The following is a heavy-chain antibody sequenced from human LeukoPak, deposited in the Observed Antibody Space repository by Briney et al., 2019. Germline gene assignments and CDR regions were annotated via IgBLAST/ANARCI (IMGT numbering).Heavy chain of an antibody. CDR3: AKDKSSNWSDAFDI. CDR2: ISWNSGSI. CDR1: GFTFDDYA. Sequence: GGSLRLSCAASGFTFDDYAMHWVRHAPGEGLEWVSGISWNSGSIGYADSVKGRFTISRDNAKNSLYLQMNSLRAEDTALYYCAKDKSSNWSDAFDIWGQGTMVTVSS. J-gene: IGHJ3*02. V-gene: IGHV3-9*01. D-gene: IGHD6-13*01.